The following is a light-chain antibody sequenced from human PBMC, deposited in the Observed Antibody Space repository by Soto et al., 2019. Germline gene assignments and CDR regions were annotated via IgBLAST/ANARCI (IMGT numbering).Light chain of an antibody. J-gene: IGKJ1*01. CDR1: QGISSW. CDR2: KAS. CDR3: QQYKSYART. V-gene: IGKV1-5*03. Sequence: IHMTQYPSSVSACVGYIVTMTCRASQGISSWLAWYQQKPGKAPKLLIYKASTLKSGVPSRFSGSGSGTEFTLTISSLQPDDFATYYCQQYKSYARTFGQGTKVDIK.